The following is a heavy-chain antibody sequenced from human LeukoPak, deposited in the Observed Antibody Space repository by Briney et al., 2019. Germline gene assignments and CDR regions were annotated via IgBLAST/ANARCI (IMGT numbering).Heavy chain of an antibody. CDR1: GYTFTGYY. V-gene: IGHV1-2*02. Sequence: ASVKVSCKASGYTFTGYYMHWVRQAPGQGLEWMGWINPNSGGTNYAQKFQGRVTMTRDTSISTAYMELSRLRSGDTAVYYCARAQWLVRGGFDYWGQGTLVTVSS. J-gene: IGHJ4*02. D-gene: IGHD6-19*01. CDR2: INPNSGGT. CDR3: ARAQWLVRGGFDY.